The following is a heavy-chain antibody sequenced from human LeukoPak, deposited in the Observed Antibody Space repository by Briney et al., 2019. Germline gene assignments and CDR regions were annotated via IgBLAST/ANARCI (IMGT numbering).Heavy chain of an antibody. Sequence: PGGSLRLSCAASGFTFSTYAMIWVRQAPGKGLEWVSGISGSGSSTYSADSVKGRILISRDNSKNTLYLQMNGLRAEDKAVYYCAKARDFDFCSGYSNWFDPWGQGTLVTVSS. CDR3: AKARDFDFCSGYSNWFDP. CDR1: GFTFSTYA. J-gene: IGHJ5*02. V-gene: IGHV3-23*01. D-gene: IGHD3-3*01. CDR2: ISGSGSST.